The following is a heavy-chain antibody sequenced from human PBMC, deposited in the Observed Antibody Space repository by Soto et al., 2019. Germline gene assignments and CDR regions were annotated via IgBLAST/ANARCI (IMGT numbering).Heavy chain of an antibody. D-gene: IGHD2-21*02. V-gene: IGHV3-33*01. CDR2: IWSDGSSK. CDR3: VAYCGGGCYTRNY. J-gene: IGHJ4*02. Sequence: QFQLVGSGGGVVQPGRSLRLSCVASGFSFSNYGMHWVRQTPGKGLEWVAVIWSDGSSKYYADSVKGRFTISRDNSENTVYLQMNSLRAEDTAVYYCVAYCGGGCYTRNYWGQGTLVTVSS. CDR1: GFSFSNYG.